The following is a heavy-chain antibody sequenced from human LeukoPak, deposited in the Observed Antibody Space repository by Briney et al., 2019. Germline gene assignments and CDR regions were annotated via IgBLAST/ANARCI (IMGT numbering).Heavy chain of an antibody. CDR3: ARGYCSGGSCYSGYNDY. J-gene: IGHJ4*02. D-gene: IGHD2-15*01. CDR2: ISYDGSNK. CDR1: GFTFSSYA. V-gene: IGHV3-30-3*01. Sequence: GGSLRLSCAASGFTFSSYAMYWVRQAPGKGLEWVAVISYDGSNKYYADSVKGRFTISRDNSKNTLYLQMNSLRAEDTAVYYCARGYCSGGSCYSGYNDYWGQGTLVTVSS.